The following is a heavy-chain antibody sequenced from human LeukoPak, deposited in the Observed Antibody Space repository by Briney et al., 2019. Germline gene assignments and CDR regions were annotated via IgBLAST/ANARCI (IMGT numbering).Heavy chain of an antibody. V-gene: IGHV3-21*01. CDR2: ISSGSSYI. CDR1: GFTFSSYS. D-gene: IGHD3-22*01. CDR3: ARDSNYYYDSSGYLGWFDP. Sequence: GGSLRLSCAASGFTFSSYSMNWVRQAPGKGLEWVSSISSGSSYIYYADSVKGRFTISRDNAKNSLYLQMNSLRAEDTAVYYCARDSNYYYDSSGYLGWFDPWGQGTLVTVSS. J-gene: IGHJ5*02.